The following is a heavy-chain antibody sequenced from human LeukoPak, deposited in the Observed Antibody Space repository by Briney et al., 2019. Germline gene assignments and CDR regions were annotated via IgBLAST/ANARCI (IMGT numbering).Heavy chain of an antibody. D-gene: IGHD5-24*01. CDR3: AREMATGPIDY. V-gene: IGHV1-2*06. CDR1: GCTFTGYY. CDR2: INPNSGGT. J-gene: IGHJ4*02. Sequence: ASVKVSCKASGCTFTGYYMHWVRQAPGQGLEWMGRINPNSGGTNYAQKFQGRVTMTRDTSISTAYMELSRLRSDDTAVYYCAREMATGPIDYWGQGTLVTVSS.